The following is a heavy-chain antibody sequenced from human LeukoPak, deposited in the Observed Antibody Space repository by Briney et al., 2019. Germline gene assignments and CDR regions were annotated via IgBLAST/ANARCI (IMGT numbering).Heavy chain of an antibody. Sequence: SGGSLRLSCAAAGFTFDDYGMHWVRQAPGKGLECLSLMIGVGGSTYYAASVKGRFTISRDNSKNSLSLQMNSLRTEDTALYYCAKTMVRGAIRKDRMAVPGPGKTVTVSS. D-gene: IGHD3-10*01. J-gene: IGHJ6*02. CDR3: AKTMVRGAIRKDRMAV. CDR2: MIGVGGST. CDR1: GFTFDDYG. V-gene: IGHV3-43*02.